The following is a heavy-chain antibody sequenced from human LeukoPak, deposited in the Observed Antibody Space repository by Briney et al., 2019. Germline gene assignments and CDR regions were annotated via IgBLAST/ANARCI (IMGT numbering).Heavy chain of an antibody. V-gene: IGHV1-69*06. CDR1: GYTFTSYY. D-gene: IGHD4-17*01. CDR3: ARDYGDYGDYGPSDY. CDR2: IIPIFGTA. Sequence: SVKVSCKASGYTFTSYYMHWVRQAPGQGLEWMGGIIPIFGTANYAQKFQGRVTITADKSTSTAYMELSSLRSEDTAVYYCARDYGDYGDYGPSDYWGQGTLVTVSS. J-gene: IGHJ4*02.